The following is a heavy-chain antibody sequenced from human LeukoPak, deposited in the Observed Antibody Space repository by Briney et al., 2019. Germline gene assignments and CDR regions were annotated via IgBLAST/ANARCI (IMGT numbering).Heavy chain of an antibody. D-gene: IGHD5-24*01. Sequence: GGSLRLSCAASGFTFSSYAMSWVRQAPGKGLEWVSAISGSGGSTYYADSVKDRFTISRDNSKNTLYLQMNSLKTEDTAVYYCTTVGIWKMVTGEDRWGQGTLVAVSS. CDR1: GFTFSSYA. J-gene: IGHJ5*02. CDR2: ISGSGGST. V-gene: IGHV3-23*01. CDR3: TTVGIWKMVTGEDR.